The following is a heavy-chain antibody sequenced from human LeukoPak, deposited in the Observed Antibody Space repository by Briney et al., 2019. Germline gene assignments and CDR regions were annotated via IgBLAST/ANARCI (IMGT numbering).Heavy chain of an antibody. Sequence: GGSLRLSCAASGFTFSNYAMTWVRQAPGKGLQWVSSISGSGGSTYCADSVKGRFTISRDNSKNTLYLQMNSLRAEDTAVYYCAKDSSSWYYMDVWGKGTTVTVSS. CDR3: AKDSSSWYYMDV. D-gene: IGHD6-13*01. CDR1: GFTFSNYA. V-gene: IGHV3-23*01. J-gene: IGHJ6*03. CDR2: ISGSGGST.